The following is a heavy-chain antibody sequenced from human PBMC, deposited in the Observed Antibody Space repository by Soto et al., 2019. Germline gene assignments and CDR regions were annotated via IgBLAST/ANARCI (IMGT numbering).Heavy chain of an antibody. J-gene: IGHJ4*02. CDR1: GFTFSNAW. CDR3: TTDDFWSALPFDY. Sequence: PGGSLRLSCAASGFTFSNAWMSWVRQAPGKGLEWVGRIKSKTDGGTTDYAAPVKGRFTISRDDSKNTLYLQMNSLKTEDTAVYYCTTDDFWSALPFDYWGQGTLVTVSS. V-gene: IGHV3-15*01. CDR2: IKSKTDGGTT. D-gene: IGHD3-3*01.